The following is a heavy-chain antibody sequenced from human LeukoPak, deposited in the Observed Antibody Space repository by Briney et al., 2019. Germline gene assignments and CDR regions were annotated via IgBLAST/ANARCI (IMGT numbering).Heavy chain of an antibody. CDR2: ISSSSSTI. D-gene: IGHD4-17*01. J-gene: IGHJ6*03. CDR3: ARAGTTMTFYYYYYYMDV. Sequence: QAGGSLRLSCAASGFTFSSYSMNWVRQAPGKGLEWVSYISSSSSTIYYADSVKGRFTISRDNAKNSLYLQMNSLRAEDTAVYYCARAGTTMTFYYYYYYMDVWGKGTTVTLSS. CDR1: GFTFSSYS. V-gene: IGHV3-48*04.